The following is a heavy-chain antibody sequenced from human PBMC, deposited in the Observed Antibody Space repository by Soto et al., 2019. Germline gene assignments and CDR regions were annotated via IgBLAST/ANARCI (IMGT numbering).Heavy chain of an antibody. CDR2: ISSGSTNI. D-gene: IGHD1-1*01. CDR1: GFTFSDFY. V-gene: IGHV3-11*01. Sequence: QVQLVESGGGLGKPGGSLRLSCAASGFTFSDFYMSFIRQAPGKGLEWISDISSGSTNIFYADSVKGRFTVSRDNAKNSVYLQMDSLRDEDTAVYYCARDRNAAGSDYWGQGTLVTVSS. J-gene: IGHJ4*02. CDR3: ARDRNAAGSDY.